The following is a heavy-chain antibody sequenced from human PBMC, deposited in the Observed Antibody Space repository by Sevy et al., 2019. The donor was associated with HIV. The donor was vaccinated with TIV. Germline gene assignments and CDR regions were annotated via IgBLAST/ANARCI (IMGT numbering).Heavy chain of an antibody. CDR2: LSGSGGST. V-gene: IGHV3-23*01. CDR1: GFSFGDYA. D-gene: IGHD3-10*01. CDR3: AKDRVWELGDAFDI. Sequence: GGSLRLSCTASGFSFGDYAISWFRQAPGKGLEWVSGLSGSGGSTNYADSVKGRFTISRDNSKNTLYLQMNSLRAEDTAVYYCAKDRVWELGDAFDIWGQGTMVTVSS. J-gene: IGHJ3*02.